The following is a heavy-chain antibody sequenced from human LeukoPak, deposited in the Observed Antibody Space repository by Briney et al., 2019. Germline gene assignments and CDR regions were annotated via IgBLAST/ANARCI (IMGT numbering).Heavy chain of an antibody. CDR1: GYTFTGYY. CDR3: ARAGFYYYDSSGYYPN. CDR2: INPNSGGT. Sequence: EASVKVSCKASGYTFTGYYMHWVRQAPGQGLEWMGWINPNSGGTNYAQKFQGWVTMTRDTSISTAYMELSRLRSDDTAVYYCARAGFYYYDSSGYYPNWGQGTLVTVSS. D-gene: IGHD3-22*01. V-gene: IGHV1-2*04. J-gene: IGHJ4*02.